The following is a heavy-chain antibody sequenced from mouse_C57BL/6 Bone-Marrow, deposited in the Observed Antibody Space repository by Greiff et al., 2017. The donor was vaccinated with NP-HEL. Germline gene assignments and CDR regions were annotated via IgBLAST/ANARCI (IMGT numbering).Heavy chain of an antibody. CDR2: IRNKANGYTT. CDR1: GFTFTDYY. Sequence: EVKVVESGGGLVQPGGSLSLSCAASGFTFTDYYMSWVRQPPGKALEWLGFIRNKANGYTTEYSASVKGRFTISRDNSQSILYLQMNALRAEDSATYYCARYPFYYGYDGWYFDVWGTGTTVTVSS. D-gene: IGHD2-2*01. CDR3: ARYPFYYGYDGWYFDV. V-gene: IGHV7-3*01. J-gene: IGHJ1*03.